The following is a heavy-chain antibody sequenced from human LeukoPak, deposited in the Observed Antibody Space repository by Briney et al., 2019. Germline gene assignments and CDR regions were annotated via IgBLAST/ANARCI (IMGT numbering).Heavy chain of an antibody. CDR1: GGSISSGDYY. D-gene: IGHD5-12*01. CDR2: IYYSGST. CDR3: ATYSGYDLRFDY. Sequence: SETLSLTCTVSGGSISSGDYYWSWIRQPPGKGLEWIGYIYYSGSTYYNPSLKSRVTISVDTSKNQFSLKLSSVTAADTAVYYCATYSGYDLRFDYWGQGTLVTVSS. V-gene: IGHV4-30-4*01. J-gene: IGHJ4*02.